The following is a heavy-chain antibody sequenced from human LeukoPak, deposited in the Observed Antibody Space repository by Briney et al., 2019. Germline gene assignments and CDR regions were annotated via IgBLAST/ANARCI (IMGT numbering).Heavy chain of an antibody. CDR3: AKDVDESVAGNNWLDP. D-gene: IGHD6-19*01. J-gene: IGHJ5*02. CDR1: GFTFDDFA. Sequence: PGGSLRLSCAASGFTFDDFAMHWVRQAPGKGLEWVSGINWNSDTRAYADSVKGRFTISRDNAKNFVYLQMSSLRAEDTAFYYCAKDVDESVAGNNWLDPWGQGTLVTVSS. V-gene: IGHV3-9*01. CDR2: INWNSDTR.